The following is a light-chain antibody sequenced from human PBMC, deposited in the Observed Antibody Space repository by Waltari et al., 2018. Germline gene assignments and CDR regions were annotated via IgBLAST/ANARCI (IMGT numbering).Light chain of an antibody. Sequence: QSVLPQPPSVSGTSGTSVTIHCYGHKSNNGMNNVNWHQQIPGAAPKLLIYNNNQPPSGVPGRFSGSKSGTSASLAISGLQSEDEADYFCATWDDSLRGVVFGGGTKLTVL. J-gene: IGLJ2*01. V-gene: IGLV1-44*01. CDR1: KSNNGMNN. CDR2: NNN. CDR3: ATWDDSLRGVV.